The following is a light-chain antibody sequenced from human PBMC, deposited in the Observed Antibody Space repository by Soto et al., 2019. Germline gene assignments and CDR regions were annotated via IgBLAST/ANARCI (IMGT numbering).Light chain of an antibody. J-gene: IGKJ1*01. Sequence: EIVLAQSPGTLSLSPGERATLSCRASQSVSSSYLAWYQQKPGQAPRLLIYGASSRATGIPDRFSGSGSGTDFTLTISRLEPEDFAVYSCHQYGSSPRTVGQGTKVDIK. CDR3: HQYGSSPRT. V-gene: IGKV3-20*01. CDR1: QSVSSSY. CDR2: GAS.